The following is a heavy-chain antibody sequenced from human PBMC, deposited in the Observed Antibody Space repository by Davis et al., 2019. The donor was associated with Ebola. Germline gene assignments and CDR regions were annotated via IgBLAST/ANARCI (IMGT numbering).Heavy chain of an antibody. J-gene: IGHJ4*02. V-gene: IGHV4-59*01. CDR3: ARGTNYIGTGEY. Sequence: PSETLSLTCTVSGGSISTYYWIWIRQAPGKGLEYIGHIYYTGSAFHNPSLKGRATISVDTSSNQYSLRLTSVTAADTAIYYCARGTNYIGTGEYWGLGTQVTVSS. CDR2: IYYTGSA. CDR1: GGSISTYY. D-gene: IGHD1-7*01.